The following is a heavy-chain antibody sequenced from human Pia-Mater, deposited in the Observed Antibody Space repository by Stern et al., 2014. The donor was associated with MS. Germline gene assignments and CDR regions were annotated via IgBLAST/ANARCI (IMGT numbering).Heavy chain of an antibody. Sequence: VQLVESGPGLVKPSPTLSLTCAVTGGSISSAEYYWSWLRQSPGQGLEWSGYIHYSGTTYYNPPLKSRVTISVDTSKNQFSLKLRSVTAADTAVYYCSRDADGYSLVFGYWGRGTLVTVSS. D-gene: IGHD5-24*01. J-gene: IGHJ4*02. V-gene: IGHV4-30-4*01. CDR1: GGSISSAEYY. CDR2: IHYSGTT. CDR3: SRDADGYSLVFGY.